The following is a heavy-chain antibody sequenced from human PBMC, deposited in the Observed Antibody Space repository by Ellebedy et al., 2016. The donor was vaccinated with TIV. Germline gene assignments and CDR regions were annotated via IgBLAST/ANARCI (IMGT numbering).Heavy chain of an antibody. V-gene: IGHV2-70*17. CDR2: IDWDDDE. CDR1: GFSLTTTGMC. D-gene: IGHD3-3*01. J-gene: IGHJ4*02. Sequence: SGPTLVKPTQILTLTCTFSGFSLTTTGMCVGWIRQPPGKALEWLARIDWDDDEFYNPSLKTRLTISKDTSKNQVVLTMTNMDPVDTATYYCARIPQSGYYFDYWGQGTLVTVSS. CDR3: ARIPQSGYYFDY.